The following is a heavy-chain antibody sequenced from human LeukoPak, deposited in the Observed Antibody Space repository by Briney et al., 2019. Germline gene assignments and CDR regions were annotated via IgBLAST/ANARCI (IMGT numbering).Heavy chain of an antibody. V-gene: IGHV4-61*02. CDR1: GGSISSGSYY. Sequence: SETLSLTCTVSGGSISSGSYYWSWIRQPAGKGPEWIGRIYTSGSTNYNPSLKSRVTISVDTSKNQFSLKLSSVTAADTAVYYCARGPYCSGGSCYFSYWGQGTLVTVSS. CDR3: ARGPYCSGGSCYFSY. J-gene: IGHJ4*02. CDR2: IYTSGST. D-gene: IGHD2-15*01.